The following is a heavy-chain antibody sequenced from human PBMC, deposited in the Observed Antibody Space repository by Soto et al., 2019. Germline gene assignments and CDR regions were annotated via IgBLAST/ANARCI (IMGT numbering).Heavy chain of an antibody. J-gene: IGHJ6*02. CDR2: IYHSGGT. CDR3: ARVPGP. Sequence: QLQLQESGSGLVKPSQTLSLTCAVSGGSISSGGYSWSWIRQPPGKGLEWIGYIYHSGGTYYNPSPKRRVTISVDRSKNQVSLTLSSVTAADMAVYYCARVPGPWGQGTTVTVSS. CDR1: GGSISSGGYS. V-gene: IGHV4-30-2*01.